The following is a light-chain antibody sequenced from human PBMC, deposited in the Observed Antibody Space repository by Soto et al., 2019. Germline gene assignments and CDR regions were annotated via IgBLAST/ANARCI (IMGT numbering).Light chain of an antibody. CDR2: GAS. J-gene: IGKJ1*01. CDR3: QQYGSLRT. V-gene: IGKV3-20*01. Sequence: DIVLTQSPGTLSLSPGERATLSCRASQSVSSSYLAWYQQKPGQAPRLLIYGASSRATGIPDRFSGSGSGTDFTLTISRLEPEDVAVYYCQQYGSLRTFGQGTKVEIK. CDR1: QSVSSSY.